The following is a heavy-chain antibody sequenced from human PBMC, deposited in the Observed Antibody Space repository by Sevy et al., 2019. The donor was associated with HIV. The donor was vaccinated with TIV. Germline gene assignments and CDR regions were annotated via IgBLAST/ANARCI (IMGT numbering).Heavy chain of an antibody. V-gene: IGHV3-48*01. CDR1: GFTFSSYS. D-gene: IGHD4-17*01. CDR3: ARTYGDYVGKYAFDI. J-gene: IGHJ3*02. CDR2: ISSSSSTI. Sequence: GGSLRLSCAASGFTFSSYSMNWVRQAPGKGLEWVSYISSSSSTIYYADSVKGRFTISRDNAKNSLYLQMNSLRAEDTAVYYCARTYGDYVGKYAFDIWGQGTMVTVSS.